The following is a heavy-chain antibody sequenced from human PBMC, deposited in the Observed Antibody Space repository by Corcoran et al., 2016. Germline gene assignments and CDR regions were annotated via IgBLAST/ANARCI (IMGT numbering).Heavy chain of an antibody. CDR2: IWYDGSNK. J-gene: IGHJ4*02. Sequence: QVQLVESGGGVVQPGRSLRLSCAASGFTFSTYGMHWVRQAPGKGLEWVAIIWYDGSNKYYADSVKGRFTISRDNSKNTLYLQMNSMRVEDTAVYYCARSWPPMYSSRWYYFDYWGQGILVTVSS. D-gene: IGHD6-13*01. CDR1: GFTFSTYG. V-gene: IGHV3-33*01. CDR3: ARSWPPMYSSRWYYFDY.